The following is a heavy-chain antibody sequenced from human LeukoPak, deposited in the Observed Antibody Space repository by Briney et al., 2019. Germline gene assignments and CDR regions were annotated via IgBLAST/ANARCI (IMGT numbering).Heavy chain of an antibody. CDR2: INPSGGST. V-gene: IGHV1-46*01. J-gene: IGHJ5*02. CDR3: ARTNPYSGSPGGGNWFDP. CDR1: GYTFTSYY. Sequence: ASVKVSCKASGYTFTSYYMHWVRQAPGQGLEWMGIINPSGGSTSYAQKFQGRVTMTRDTSISTAYMELSRLRSDDTAVYYCARTNPYSGSPGGGNWFDPWGQGTLVTVSS. D-gene: IGHD1-26*01.